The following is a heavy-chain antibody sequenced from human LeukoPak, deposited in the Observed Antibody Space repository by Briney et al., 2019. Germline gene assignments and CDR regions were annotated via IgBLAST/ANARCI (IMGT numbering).Heavy chain of an antibody. J-gene: IGHJ4*02. Sequence: SETLSLTCTVSGGSISSYYWSWIRQPPGKGLEWIGYIYYSGSTNYNPSLKSRVTISVDTSKNQFSLKLSSVTAADTAVYYCARWFGTEWELYYFDYWGQGILVTVSS. D-gene: IGHD1-26*01. CDR3: ARWFGTEWELYYFDY. V-gene: IGHV4-59*01. CDR1: GGSISSYY. CDR2: IYYSGST.